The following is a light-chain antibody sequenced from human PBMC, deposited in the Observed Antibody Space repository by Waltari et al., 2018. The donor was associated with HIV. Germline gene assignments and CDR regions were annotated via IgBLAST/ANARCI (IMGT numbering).Light chain of an antibody. V-gene: IGLV1-51*01. CDR2: EIN. Sequence: QHVLTQPPSVSAAPGQKVTISCSGGTSTIGNNYVSWYQQLPGTAPKLLIYEINKRPSGIPDRFSGSKSGTSATLGITGLQTGDEADYYCATYDSNRSALVFGGGTKLTVL. J-gene: IGLJ3*02. CDR1: TSTIGNNY. CDR3: ATYDSNRSALV.